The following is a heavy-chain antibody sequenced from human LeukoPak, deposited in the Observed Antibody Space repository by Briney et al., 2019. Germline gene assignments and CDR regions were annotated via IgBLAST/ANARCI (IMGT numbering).Heavy chain of an antibody. CDR3: ARENDSSGYSGGAFDI. V-gene: IGHV4-39*07. CDR2: IYYSGST. J-gene: IGHJ3*02. CDR1: GGSISSSSYY. Sequence: SETLSLTCTVSGGSISSSSYYWGWIRQPPGKGLEWIGSIYYSGSTYYNPSLKSRVTISVDTSKNQFSLKLSSVTAADTAVYYCARENDSSGYSGGAFDIWGQGTMVTVSS. D-gene: IGHD3-22*01.